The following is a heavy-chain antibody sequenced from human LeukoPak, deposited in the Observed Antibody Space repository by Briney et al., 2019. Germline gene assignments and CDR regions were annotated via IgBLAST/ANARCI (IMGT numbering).Heavy chain of an antibody. D-gene: IGHD7-27*01. J-gene: IGHJ3*02. CDR3: ARPGDSGPNDAFDI. V-gene: IGHV1-58*01. Sequence: GNVNTNYARESQERVTFTRDLSTRPAYMELSSLRSEDTAVYYCARPGDSGPNDAFDIWGQGTMVTVSS. CDR2: GNVNT.